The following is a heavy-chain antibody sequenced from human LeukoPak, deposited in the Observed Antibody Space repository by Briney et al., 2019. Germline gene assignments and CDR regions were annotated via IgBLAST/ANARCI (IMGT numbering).Heavy chain of an antibody. J-gene: IGHJ4*02. CDR2: IYPSGNI. CDR3: ARKFVSGDGYKVGYFDY. V-gene: IGHV3-53*01. Sequence: GGSLRHSCAAAGFTFSNSYMSWVRQAPGKGLEWVSLIYPSGNIYYADSVKGRFTISRDNSKNTLFLQMDSLRAEDTARYYCARKFVSGDGYKVGYFDYWGQGTLVTVSS. CDR1: GFTFSNSY. D-gene: IGHD5-24*01.